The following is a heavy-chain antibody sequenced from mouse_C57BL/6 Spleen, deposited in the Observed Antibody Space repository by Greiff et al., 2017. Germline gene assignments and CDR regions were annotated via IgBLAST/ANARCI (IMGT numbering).Heavy chain of an antibody. CDR1: GYTFTSYW. J-gene: IGHJ2*01. CDR3: ANSIYYDYDEGYFDY. CDR2: IYPGSGST. Sequence: QVQLQQPGAELVKPGASVKMSCKASGYTFTSYWITWVKQRPGRGLEWIGDIYPGSGSTNYNEKFKSKATLTVDTSSSTAYMQLSSLTSEDSAVYYCANSIYYDYDEGYFDYWGQGTTLTVSS. D-gene: IGHD2-4*01. V-gene: IGHV1-55*01.